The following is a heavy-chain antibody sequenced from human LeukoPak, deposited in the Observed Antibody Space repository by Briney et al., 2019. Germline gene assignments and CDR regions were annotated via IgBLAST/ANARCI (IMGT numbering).Heavy chain of an antibody. V-gene: IGHV1-2*02. CDR3: ARGGHYSFDY. Sequence: ASVKVSCKASGYTFIGYYMHWVRQAPGQGLEWMGWINPNGGGTDYAQKFQGRVTMTGDTSISTAFMDLSSLRSDDTAVYYCARGGHYSFDYWGQGTLVTVSS. CDR2: INPNGGGT. J-gene: IGHJ4*02. D-gene: IGHD2-21*01. CDR1: GYTFIGYY.